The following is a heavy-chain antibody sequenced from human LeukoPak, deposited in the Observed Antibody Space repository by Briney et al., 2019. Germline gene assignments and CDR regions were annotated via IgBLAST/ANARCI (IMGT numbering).Heavy chain of an antibody. CDR2: IYSGGST. J-gene: IGHJ6*02. V-gene: IGHV3-66*01. Sequence: GGSLRLSCAASGFTVSSNYMSWVRQAPGKGLEWVSVIYSGGSTYYADSVKGRFTISRDNSKNTLYLQMNSLRAEDTAVYYCARDPPTYYYYGMDVWGQGSTVTVSS. CDR1: GFTVSSNY. CDR3: ARDPPTYYYYGMDV.